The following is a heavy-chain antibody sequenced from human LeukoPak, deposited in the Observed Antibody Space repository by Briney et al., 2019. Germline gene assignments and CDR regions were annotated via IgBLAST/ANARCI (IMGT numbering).Heavy chain of an antibody. V-gene: IGHV3-21*01. Sequence: SGGSLRLSCAASGFTFRSYVMNWARQAPGKGLEWVSSISSSSSYIYYADSVKGRFTISRDNAKNSLYLQMNSLRAEDTAVYYCATERAIIAAADYWGQGTLVTVSS. CDR3: ATERAIIAAADY. J-gene: IGHJ4*02. CDR2: ISSSSSYI. CDR1: GFTFRSYV. D-gene: IGHD2-15*01.